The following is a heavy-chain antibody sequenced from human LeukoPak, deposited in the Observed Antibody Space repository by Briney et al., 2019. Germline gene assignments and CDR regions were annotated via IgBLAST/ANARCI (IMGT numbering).Heavy chain of an antibody. CDR3: ARVAAAGTFWFDP. D-gene: IGHD6-13*01. Sequence: PSETLSLTCTVSGGSISSYYWSWIRQPPGKGLEWIGYIYYSGSTNYNPSLKSRVTISVDRSKNQFSLKLSSVTAADTAVYYCARVAAAGTFWFDPWGQGTLVTVSS. V-gene: IGHV4-59*12. CDR2: IYYSGST. CDR1: GGSISSYY. J-gene: IGHJ5*02.